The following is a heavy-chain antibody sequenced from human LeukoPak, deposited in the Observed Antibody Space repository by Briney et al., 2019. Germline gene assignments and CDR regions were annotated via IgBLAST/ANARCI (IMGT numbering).Heavy chain of an antibody. V-gene: IGHV3-21*01. CDR2: ISSSSSYI. Sequence: GGSLRLSCAASGFTFSSYSMNWVRQAPGKGLEWVSSISSSSSYIYYADSVKGRFTISRDNAKNSLYLQMNSLRAEDTAVYYCATRYYYGSGSYPFDYWGQGTLVTVSS. J-gene: IGHJ4*02. D-gene: IGHD3-10*01. CDR3: ATRYYYGSGSYPFDY. CDR1: GFTFSSYS.